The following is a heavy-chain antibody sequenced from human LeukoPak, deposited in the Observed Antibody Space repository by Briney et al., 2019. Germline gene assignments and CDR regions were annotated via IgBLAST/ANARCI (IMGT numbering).Heavy chain of an antibody. J-gene: IGHJ4*02. CDR3: ARYNTGSVDY. D-gene: IGHD1-14*01. V-gene: IGHV3-33*01. Sequence: PGRSLRLSCTASGLTFSNYGMHWVRQAPGKGLEWVAVIWYDGSKKYYADSVKGRFTISRDNSKNTLYLQMDSLRAEDTAVYHCARYNTGSVDYWGQGTLVTVSS. CDR1: GLTFSNYG. CDR2: IWYDGSKK.